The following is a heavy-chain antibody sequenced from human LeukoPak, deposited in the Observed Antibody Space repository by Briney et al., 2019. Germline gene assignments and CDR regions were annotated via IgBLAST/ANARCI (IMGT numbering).Heavy chain of an antibody. D-gene: IGHD6-19*01. V-gene: IGHV3-7*03. J-gene: IGHJ4*02. CDR2: IKQDGSEK. CDR3: AKDRGSSGWNGLDY. Sequence: PGGSLRLSCAASGFTFSSYWMTWVRQAPGKGLEWVANIKQDGSEKYYVDSVKGRFTISRDNAKNTLYLQMISLRAEDTAVYYCAKDRGSSGWNGLDYWGQGTLVTVSS. CDR1: GFTFSSYW.